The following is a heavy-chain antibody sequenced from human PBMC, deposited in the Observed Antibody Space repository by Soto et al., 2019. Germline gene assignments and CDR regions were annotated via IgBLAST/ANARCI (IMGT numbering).Heavy chain of an antibody. Sequence: GGSLRLSCAASGFTFSSYAMHWVRQAPGKGLEWVAVISYDGSNKYYADSVKGRFTISRDNSKNTLYLQMNSLRAEDTAVYYCARLAYVDRFDYWGQGTLVTVSS. D-gene: IGHD3-16*01. CDR2: ISYDGSNK. CDR3: ARLAYVDRFDY. CDR1: GFTFSSYA. J-gene: IGHJ4*02. V-gene: IGHV3-30-3*01.